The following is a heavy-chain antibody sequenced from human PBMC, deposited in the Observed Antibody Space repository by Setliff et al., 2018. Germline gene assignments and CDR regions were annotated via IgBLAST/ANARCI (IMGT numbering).Heavy chain of an antibody. Sequence: GGSLRLSCAASGFTFSTHSMIWVRQAPGKGLEWVSSISRSSTYIYYADSMKGRFTISRDNAKNSLYLQMNSLRAEDTAVYYCASAGHSGSWFPFDALHIWGQGTMVTVSS. CDR3: ASAGHSGSWFPFDALHI. CDR2: ISRSSTYI. CDR1: GFTFSTHS. D-gene: IGHD6-13*01. J-gene: IGHJ3*02. V-gene: IGHV3-21*01.